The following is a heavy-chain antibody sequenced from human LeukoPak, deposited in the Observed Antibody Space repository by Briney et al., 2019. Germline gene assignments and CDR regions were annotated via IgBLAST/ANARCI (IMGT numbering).Heavy chain of an antibody. Sequence: GGSLRLSCVASGFSFSNYAMSWVRQAPGKGLEWVSLIVASSSSTFYADSVKGRFTISRDKSKNTLYLQMSSLRAEDTAVYYCAKGGYDYVEIGYFDYWGQGALVTVSS. CDR2: IVASSSST. CDR3: AKGGYDYVEIGYFDY. CDR1: GFSFSNYA. J-gene: IGHJ4*02. V-gene: IGHV3-23*01. D-gene: IGHD5-12*01.